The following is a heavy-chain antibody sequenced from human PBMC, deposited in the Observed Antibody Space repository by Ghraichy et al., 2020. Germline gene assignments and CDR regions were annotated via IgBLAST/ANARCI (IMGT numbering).Heavy chain of an antibody. CDR2: IYYSGST. V-gene: IGHV4-61*01. CDR1: GGSVSSGSYY. Sequence: SETLSLTCTVSGGSVSSGSYYWSWIRQPPGKGLEWIGYIYYSGSTNYNPSLKSRVTISVDTSKNQFSLKLSSVTAADTAVYYCARGGYYYDSSGYRFFDYWGQGTLVTVSS. J-gene: IGHJ4*02. CDR3: ARGGYYYDSSGYRFFDY. D-gene: IGHD3-22*01.